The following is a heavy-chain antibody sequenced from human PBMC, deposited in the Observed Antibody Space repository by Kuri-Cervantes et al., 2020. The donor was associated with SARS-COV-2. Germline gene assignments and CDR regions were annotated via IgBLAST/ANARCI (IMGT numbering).Heavy chain of an antibody. CDR3: ARGGWITGTTSAYYYYYMDV. CDR1: GGTFSTYG. V-gene: IGHV1-69*13. CDR2: IIPFFGTP. D-gene: IGHD1-7*01. Sequence: SVKVSCKASGGTFSTYGFTWVRQAPGQGLEWMGGIIPFFGTPNYAQKFEGRVTITADESTSTAYMELSSLRSEDTAVYYCARGGWITGTTSAYYYYYMDVWGKGTTVTVSS. J-gene: IGHJ6*03.